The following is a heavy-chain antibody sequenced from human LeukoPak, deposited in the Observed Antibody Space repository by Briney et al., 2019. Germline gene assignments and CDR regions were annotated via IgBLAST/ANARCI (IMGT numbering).Heavy chain of an antibody. D-gene: IGHD3-22*01. J-gene: IGHJ4*02. Sequence: GASVKVSCKASGYXFTSYGMSWVRQAPGQGLEWMGWISAYNGNTNYAQKLQGRVTMTTDTSTSTAYMELRSLRSDDTAVYYCARDFPYYDSSGKGYFDYWGQGTLVTVSS. V-gene: IGHV1-18*01. CDR3: ARDFPYYDSSGKGYFDY. CDR1: GYXFTSYG. CDR2: ISAYNGNT.